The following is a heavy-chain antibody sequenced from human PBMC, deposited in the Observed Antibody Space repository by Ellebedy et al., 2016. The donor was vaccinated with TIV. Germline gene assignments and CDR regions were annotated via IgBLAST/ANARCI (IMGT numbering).Heavy chain of an antibody. V-gene: IGHV3-30*18. CDR3: AKDRGGYYGAFDI. CDR2: ISYDGSNK. D-gene: IGHD1-26*01. CDR1: GFTFSSYG. J-gene: IGHJ3*02. Sequence: GESLKISXAASGFTFSSYGMHWVRQAPGKGLEWVAVISYDGSNKYYADSVKGRFTISRDNSKNTLYLQMNSLRAEDTAVYYCAKDRGGYYGAFDIWGQGTMVTVSS.